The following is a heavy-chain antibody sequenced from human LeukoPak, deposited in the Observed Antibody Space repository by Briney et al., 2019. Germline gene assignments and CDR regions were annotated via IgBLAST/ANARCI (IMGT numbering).Heavy chain of an antibody. Sequence: GGSLRLSCAASGFTFSDYYMSWIRQAPGKGLEWVSYISSSSSYTNYADSVKGRFTISRDNAKNSLYLQMNSLRAEDTAVYYCARDDYYDSSGLDYWGQGTLVTVSS. D-gene: IGHD3-22*01. CDR2: ISSSSSYT. V-gene: IGHV3-11*05. CDR1: GFTFSDYY. CDR3: ARDDYYDSSGLDY. J-gene: IGHJ4*02.